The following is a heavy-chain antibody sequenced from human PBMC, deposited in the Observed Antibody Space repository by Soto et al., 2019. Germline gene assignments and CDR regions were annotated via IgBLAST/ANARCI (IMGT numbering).Heavy chain of an antibody. Sequence: PSETLSLTCAVFGGSISNSNWWTWVRQPPGKGLDWIGEIFHSGSTNYNSSLMGRVTISVDKANNQFYLKLSSVTAADTAVYYCAHRPIVVAAIWGQGTLVTVSS. CDR2: IFHSGST. D-gene: IGHD2-15*01. CDR1: GGSISNSNW. CDR3: AHRPIVVAAI. J-gene: IGHJ4*02. V-gene: IGHV4-4*02.